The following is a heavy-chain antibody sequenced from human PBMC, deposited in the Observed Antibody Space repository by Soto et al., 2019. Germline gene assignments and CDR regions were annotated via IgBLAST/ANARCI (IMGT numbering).Heavy chain of an antibody. Sequence: PCGSLRLSCAASGFSFTSYPMHWVRQAPGKGLEWVTVISYDGSNKYYADSVKGRFTISRDNSMNTRYLQINSLIADDTAVYYCGTDRVSSSWYLFDYWGKGTRGTASS. V-gene: IGHV3-30-3*01. D-gene: IGHD6-13*01. CDR2: ISYDGSNK. CDR3: GTDRVSSSWYLFDY. CDR1: GFSFTSYP. J-gene: IGHJ4*02.